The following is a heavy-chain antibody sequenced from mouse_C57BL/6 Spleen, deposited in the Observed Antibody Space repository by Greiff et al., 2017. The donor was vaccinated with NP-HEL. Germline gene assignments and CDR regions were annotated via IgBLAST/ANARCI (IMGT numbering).Heavy chain of an antibody. CDR3: ARWDTTVVASH. Sequence: QVQLQQSGAELVKPGASVKMSCKASGYTFTSYWITWVKQRPGQGLEWIGDIYPGSGSTNYNEKFKSKATLTVDTSSSTAYMQLSSLTSEDSAVYYCARWDTTVVASHWGQGTTLTVSS. CDR2: IYPGSGST. V-gene: IGHV1-55*01. J-gene: IGHJ2*01. D-gene: IGHD1-1*01. CDR1: GYTFTSYW.